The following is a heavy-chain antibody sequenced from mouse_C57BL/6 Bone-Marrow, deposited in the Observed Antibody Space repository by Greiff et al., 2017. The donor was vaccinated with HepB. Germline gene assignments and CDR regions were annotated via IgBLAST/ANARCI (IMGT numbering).Heavy chain of an antibody. D-gene: IGHD2-12*01. J-gene: IGHJ3*01. CDR1: GYTFTDYY. CDR2: INPNNGGT. V-gene: IGHV1-26*01. Sequence: VQLQQSGPELVKPGASVKISCKASGYTFTDYYMNWVKQSHGKSLEWIGDINPNNGGTSYNQKFKGKATLTVDKSSSTAYMELRSLTSEDSAVYYCARAGLYRSFAYWGQGTLVTVSA. CDR3: ARAGLYRSFAY.